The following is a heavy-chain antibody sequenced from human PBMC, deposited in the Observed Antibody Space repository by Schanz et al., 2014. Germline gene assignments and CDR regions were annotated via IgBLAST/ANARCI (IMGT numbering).Heavy chain of an antibody. CDR3: AKSYDTSGYSGFDY. CDR1: GFTFDDYA. J-gene: IGHJ4*02. CDR2: ISWNSGSI. V-gene: IGHV3-9*01. D-gene: IGHD3-22*01. Sequence: EVQLVESGGGLVHPGGSLRLSCAASGFTFDDYAMHWVRQAPGKGLEWVSGISWNSGSIGYADSVKGRFTISRDNAKNSLYLQMNSLRTEDTAVYFCAKSYDTSGYSGFDYWGQGTLVTVSS.